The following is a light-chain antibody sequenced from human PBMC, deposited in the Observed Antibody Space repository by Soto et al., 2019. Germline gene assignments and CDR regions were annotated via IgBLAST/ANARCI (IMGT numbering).Light chain of an antibody. Sequence: QSVLTQPASVSGSPGQSITISCTGTSSNVGSYNLVSWYQQHPGEAPKLMISEASKRPSGVSNRFSGSKSGNTASLTISGLQAEEEADYLCSSYSSSSTFYVFGAGTKVNVL. CDR2: EAS. V-gene: IGLV2-14*02. CDR3: SSYSSSSTFYV. CDR1: SSNVGSYNL. J-gene: IGLJ1*01.